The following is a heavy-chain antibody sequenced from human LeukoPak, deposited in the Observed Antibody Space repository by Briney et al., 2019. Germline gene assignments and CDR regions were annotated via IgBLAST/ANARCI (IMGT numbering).Heavy chain of an antibody. Sequence: GGSLRLSCVGSGFTFSRYWMSWVRQAPGKGLEWVANINKGECEKYYVDSVKGRFTISRDNAKNSLYLQMNSLRVEDTAVYYCARDPDYYDTSGHGGYWGQGTLVTVSS. D-gene: IGHD3-22*01. CDR1: GFTFSRYW. CDR2: INKGECEK. CDR3: ARDPDYYDTSGHGGY. J-gene: IGHJ4*02. V-gene: IGHV3-7*01.